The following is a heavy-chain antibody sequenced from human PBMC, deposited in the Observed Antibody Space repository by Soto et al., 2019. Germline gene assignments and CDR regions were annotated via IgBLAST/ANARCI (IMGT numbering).Heavy chain of an antibody. CDR1: GFTVSSNY. J-gene: IGHJ4*02. V-gene: IGHV3-53*01. D-gene: IGHD3-22*01. CDR2: IYSGGST. Sequence: PGGSLRLSCAASGFTVSSNYMSWVRQAPGKGLEWVSVIYSGGSTYYADSVKGRFTISRDNSKNTLYLQMNSLRAEDTAVYYCARDVAVGSSGPSAFDYWGQGTLVTVS. CDR3: ARDVAVGSSGPSAFDY.